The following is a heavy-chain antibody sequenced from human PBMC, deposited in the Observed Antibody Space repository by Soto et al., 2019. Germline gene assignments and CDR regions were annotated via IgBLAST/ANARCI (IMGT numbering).Heavy chain of an antibody. D-gene: IGHD3-22*01. Sequence: SETLSLTCTVSGSFISSNIYYWCWIRQPPGKVLEWIGNIHYIGSTYYDSSLQSRVTISIDTSKNQFSLKLSSVTATDTAVYYCASQHYYDSSGYYVVYWGQGTLVTVS. CDR2: IHYIGST. CDR3: ASQHYYDSSGYYVVY. V-gene: IGHV4-39*01. CDR1: GSFISSNIYY. J-gene: IGHJ4*02.